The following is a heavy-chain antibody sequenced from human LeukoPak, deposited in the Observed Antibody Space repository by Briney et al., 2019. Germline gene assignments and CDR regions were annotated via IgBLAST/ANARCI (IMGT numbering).Heavy chain of an antibody. CDR2: IIPIFGTA. D-gene: IGHD2-2*02. CDR1: GGTFSSYA. J-gene: IGHJ6*03. Sequence: SVKVSCKASGGTFSSYAISWVRQAPGQGLEWMGGIIPIFGTANYAQKFQGRVTITTDESTSTAYMELSSLRSEDTAVYYCASGIVVVPAARPHENYYYYYMDVWGKGTTVTVSS. CDR3: ASGIVVVPAARPHENYYYYYMDV. V-gene: IGHV1-69*05.